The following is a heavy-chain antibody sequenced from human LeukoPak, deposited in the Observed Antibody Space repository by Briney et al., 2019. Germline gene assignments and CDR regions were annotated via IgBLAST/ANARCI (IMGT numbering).Heavy chain of an antibody. CDR1: GGTFSSYA. V-gene: IGHV1-69*13. CDR3: ARGVDSSGYQEFDY. J-gene: IGHJ4*02. D-gene: IGHD3-22*01. Sequence: SVRVSCKASGGTFSSYAISWVRQAPGQGLEWMGGIIPIFGTANYAQKFQGRVTITADESTSTAYMELSSLRSEDTAVYYCARGVDSSGYQEFDYWGQGTLVTVSS. CDR2: IIPIFGTA.